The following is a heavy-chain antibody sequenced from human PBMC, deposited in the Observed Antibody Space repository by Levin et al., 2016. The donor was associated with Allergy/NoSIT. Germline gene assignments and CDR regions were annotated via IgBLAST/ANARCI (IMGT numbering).Heavy chain of an antibody. Sequence: SGPTLVKPTQTLTLTCTFSGFSLTTSAVGVGWVRQPPGKALECLAFLYGDDDKRYNPSVRSRVTITKDTSKNQVVLIMTNMDPEDTATYYCAHYSPTYFFDYWGPGTLVTVSS. D-gene: IGHD2-15*01. CDR1: GFSLTTSAVG. J-gene: IGHJ4*02. CDR2: LYGDDDK. V-gene: IGHV2-5*02. CDR3: AHYSPTYFFDY.